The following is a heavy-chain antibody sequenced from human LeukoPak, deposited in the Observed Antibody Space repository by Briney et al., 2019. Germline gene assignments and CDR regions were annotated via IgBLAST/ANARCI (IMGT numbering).Heavy chain of an antibody. D-gene: IGHD5-24*01. J-gene: IGHJ4*02. CDR1: GFTFSSYA. V-gene: IGHV3-30*04. Sequence: GGSLRLSCAASGFTFSSYAMHWVRQAPGKGLEWVAVISYDGSNKYYADSVKGRFTISRDNSKNTLYLQMNSLRAEDTAAYYCARDRARSWRWLQPYYFDYWGQGTLVTVFS. CDR3: ARDRARSWRWLQPYYFDY. CDR2: ISYDGSNK.